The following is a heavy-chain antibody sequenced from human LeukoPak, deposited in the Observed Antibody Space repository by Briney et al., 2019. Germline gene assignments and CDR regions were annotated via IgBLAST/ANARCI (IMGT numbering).Heavy chain of an antibody. CDR2: IYTSGST. J-gene: IGHJ3*02. V-gene: IGHV4-61*02. CDR3: AREVQGDAFDI. CDR1: GGSISSGSYY. Sequence: SETLSLTCTVSGGSISSGSYYWSWIRQPAGKGLEWIGRIYTSGSTNYNPSLKIRVTISVDTSKNQFSLKLSSVTAADTAVYYCAREVQGDAFDIWGQGTMVTVSS.